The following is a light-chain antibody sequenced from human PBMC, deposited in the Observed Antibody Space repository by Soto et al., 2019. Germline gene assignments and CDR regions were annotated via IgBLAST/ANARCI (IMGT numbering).Light chain of an antibody. V-gene: IGLV2-14*01. CDR1: SSDVGGYNY. Sequence: ALTQPAPVSGSPGQSITISCTGTSSDVGGYNYVSWYQQHPGKAPKLMIYEVSNRPSGISNRFSGSKSGNTASLTISGLQAEDEADYYCTSYTSSSTLYVFGTGTKVTVL. J-gene: IGLJ1*01. CDR3: TSYTSSSTLYV. CDR2: EVS.